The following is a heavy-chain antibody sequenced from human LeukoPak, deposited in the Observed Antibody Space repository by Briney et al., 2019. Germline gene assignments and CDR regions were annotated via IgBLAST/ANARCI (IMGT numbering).Heavy chain of an antibody. Sequence: ASVKVSCKASGGTFSSYAISWVRQAPGQGLEWMGRIIPIFGTANYAQKFQGRVTITTDVSTSTAYMELSSLRSEDTAVYYCARDLGEHDYGDYPPFGLDYWGQGTLVTVSS. J-gene: IGHJ4*02. CDR3: ARDLGEHDYGDYPPFGLDY. D-gene: IGHD4-17*01. CDR1: GGTFSSYA. V-gene: IGHV1-69*05. CDR2: IIPIFGTA.